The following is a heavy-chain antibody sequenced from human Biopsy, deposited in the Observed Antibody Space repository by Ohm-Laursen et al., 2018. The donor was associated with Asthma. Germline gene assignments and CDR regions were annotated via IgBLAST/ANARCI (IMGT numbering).Heavy chain of an antibody. D-gene: IGHD3-3*01. CDR1: GFTFSTYG. CDR2: VSYDGGVA. V-gene: IGHV3-30*18. J-gene: IGHJ4*02. Sequence: SLRLSCTASGFTFSTYGMHWVRQAPGKGLEWVAVVSYDGGVAHYADSMKGRFTISRDNAKSTLYLQMNRLRTDDTAVYFCAKRRGYSDLTDFDHWGQGTLVTVSS. CDR3: AKRRGYSDLTDFDH.